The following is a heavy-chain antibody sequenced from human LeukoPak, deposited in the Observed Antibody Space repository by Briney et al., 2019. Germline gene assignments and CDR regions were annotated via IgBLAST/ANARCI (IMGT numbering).Heavy chain of an antibody. D-gene: IGHD3-3*01. CDR3: ARISDDFWSGYLIDY. Sequence: SETLSLICAVSGYSISSGYYWGWIRQPAGKGLEWIGRIYTSGSTNYNPSLKSRVTMSVDTSKNQFSLKLSSVTAADTAVYYCARISDDFWSGYLIDYWGQGTLVTVSS. CDR2: IYTSGST. J-gene: IGHJ4*02. CDR1: GYSISSGYY. V-gene: IGHV4-4*07.